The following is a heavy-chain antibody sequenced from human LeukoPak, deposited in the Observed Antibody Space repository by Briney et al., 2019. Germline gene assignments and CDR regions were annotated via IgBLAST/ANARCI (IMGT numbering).Heavy chain of an antibody. CDR1: GFTFSSYS. V-gene: IGHV3-48*04. D-gene: IGHD3-9*01. Sequence: PGGSLRLSCAASGFTFSSYSMNWVRQAPGKGLEWVSYISSSSSTIYYADSVKGRFTISRDNAKNSLYLQMNSLRAEDTAVYYCASRQYYDILIGNWGQGTLVTVSS. CDR3: ASRQYYDILIGN. J-gene: IGHJ4*02. CDR2: ISSSSSTI.